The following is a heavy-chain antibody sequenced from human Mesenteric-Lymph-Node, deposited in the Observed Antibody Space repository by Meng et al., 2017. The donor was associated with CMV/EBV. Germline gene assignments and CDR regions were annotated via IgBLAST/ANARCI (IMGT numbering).Heavy chain of an antibody. CDR3: ARGGYCTGTSCSGLYFYH. CDR2: VTSSGSTI. CDR1: GFTFSDYY. J-gene: IGHJ1*01. V-gene: IGHV3-11*04. D-gene: IGHD2-2*01. Sequence: GGSLRLSCAASGFTFSDYYMSWIRQAPGKGLEWVSYVTSSGSTIYYADSVKGRFTISRDNAKNSLYLQMNSLRAEDTAVYYCARGGYCTGTSCSGLYFYHWGQGTLVTVSS.